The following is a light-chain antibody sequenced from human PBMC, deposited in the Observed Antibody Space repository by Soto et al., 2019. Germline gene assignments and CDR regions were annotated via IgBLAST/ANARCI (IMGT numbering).Light chain of an antibody. CDR2: DNN. Sequence: QSVLTQPPSASGTPGQRVTISCSGGSSNIGINTVNWYQQLPGTAPKVLIYDNNKRPSGIPDRFSGSKSGTSATLGITGLQTGDEADYYCGTWDSSLSAVVFGGGTKLTVL. J-gene: IGLJ2*01. V-gene: IGLV1-51*01. CDR1: SSNIGINT. CDR3: GTWDSSLSAVV.